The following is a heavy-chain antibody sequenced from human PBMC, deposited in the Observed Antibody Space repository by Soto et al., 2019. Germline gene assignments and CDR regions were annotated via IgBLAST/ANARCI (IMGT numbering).Heavy chain of an antibody. CDR3: VRSSSEPRIFMYPFDD. J-gene: IGHJ4*02. CDR1: GDSIRSSSY. V-gene: IGHV4-39*01. CDR2: IYSTGNT. D-gene: IGHD3-22*01. Sequence: SETLSLTCTVSGDSIRSSSYWGWIRQPPGKGLEWIGSIYSTGNTYYNPSLNSQVTISVDTSKNQFSLRLNSVTAADTAVYFCVRSSSEPRIFMYPFDDWGLGTLVTVSS.